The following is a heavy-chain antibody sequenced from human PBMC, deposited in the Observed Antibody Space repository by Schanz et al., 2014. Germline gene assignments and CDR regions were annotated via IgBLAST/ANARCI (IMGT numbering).Heavy chain of an antibody. CDR3: AKGGFTSPFDP. D-gene: IGHD2-2*01. Sequence: EVWLVESGGGLAQPGGSLRLSCAASGFTFDHYAMNWVRQAPGKGLEWVSLVRHDGESRYYADSVKGRFTISRDNSKNMLYLQMNSLTVEDTAVYYCAKGGFTSPFDPWGQGTLVIVSS. J-gene: IGHJ5*02. V-gene: IGHV3-23*04. CDR1: GFTFDHYA. CDR2: VRHDGESR.